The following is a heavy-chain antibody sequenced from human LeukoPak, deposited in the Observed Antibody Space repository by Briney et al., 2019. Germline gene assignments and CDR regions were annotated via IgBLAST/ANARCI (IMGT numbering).Heavy chain of an antibody. V-gene: IGHV3-53*01. Sequence: GGSLRLSCAASGFTVSSNYMSWVRQAPGKGLEWVSVIYSGGSTYYADSVKGRFTISRDNSKNTLYLQMNSLRAEDTAVYYCARDRVVPAAIVYYYGMDVWGQGTTVTVSS. CDR2: IYSGGST. J-gene: IGHJ6*02. CDR1: GFTVSSNY. CDR3: ARDRVVPAAIVYYYGMDV. D-gene: IGHD2-2*02.